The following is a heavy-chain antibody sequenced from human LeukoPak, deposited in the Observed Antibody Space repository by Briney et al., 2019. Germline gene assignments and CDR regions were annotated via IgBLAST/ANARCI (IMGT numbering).Heavy chain of an antibody. CDR1: GGTFRSSA. CDR2: IIPVLNIT. J-gene: IGHJ6*02. Sequence: SSVTVSCKTSGGTFRSSAITWVRQAPGHGIEWMGRIIPVLNITRYTQQFQGRVTITADTSTSTVYMELSSLRSDETAVYYCARDQGLTAQPPYGLDVWGQGTTVIVSS. V-gene: IGHV1-69*04. CDR3: ARDQGLTAQPPYGLDV. D-gene: IGHD5-18*01.